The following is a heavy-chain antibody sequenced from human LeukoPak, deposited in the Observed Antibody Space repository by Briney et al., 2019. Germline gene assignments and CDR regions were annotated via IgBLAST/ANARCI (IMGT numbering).Heavy chain of an antibody. Sequence: GGSLRLSCAASGFTVSSNYMSWVRQAPGKGLEWVSVIYSGGSTYYADSVKGRFTISRDNSKNTLYLQMNSLRAEDTAVYYCARVRSRGWYEYYYYYGMDVWGQGTTVTVSS. D-gene: IGHD6-19*01. CDR2: IYSGGST. CDR3: ARVRSRGWYEYYYYYGMDV. J-gene: IGHJ6*02. V-gene: IGHV3-66*01. CDR1: GFTVSSNY.